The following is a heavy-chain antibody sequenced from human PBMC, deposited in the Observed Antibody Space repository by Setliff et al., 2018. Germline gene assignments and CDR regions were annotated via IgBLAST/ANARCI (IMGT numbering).Heavy chain of an antibody. D-gene: IGHD3-3*01. CDR2: IYTSWST. CDR1: GGSISSRTYY. V-gene: IGHV4-61*09. J-gene: IGHJ6*03. CDR3: ARVSGFLYVDV. Sequence: SETLSLTCNVSGGSISSRTYYWSWIRQPAGKGLEWIGHIYTSWSTDYNPSLKSRVTMSVDTTKNQFSLKLTSVTAADTAVYYCARVSGFLYVDVWGKGTTVTVSS.